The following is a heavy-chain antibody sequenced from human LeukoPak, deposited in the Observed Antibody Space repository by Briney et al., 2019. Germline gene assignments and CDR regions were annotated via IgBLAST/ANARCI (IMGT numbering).Heavy chain of an antibody. D-gene: IGHD3-22*01. CDR2: INHSGST. CDR1: GGSFSGYY. Sequence: SETLSLTCAVYGGSFSGYYWSWIREPPGKGLEWIGEINHSGSTNYNPSPKSRVTISVDTSKSQFSLKLNSMTAADTAVYYCARGAQTYYDKAPVDYWGQGTLVTVSS. CDR3: ARGAQTYYDKAPVDY. V-gene: IGHV4-34*01. J-gene: IGHJ4*02.